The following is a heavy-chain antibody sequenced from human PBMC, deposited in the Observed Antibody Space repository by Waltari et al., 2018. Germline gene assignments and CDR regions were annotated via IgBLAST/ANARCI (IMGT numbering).Heavy chain of an antibody. CDR2: IAYEGSNK. V-gene: IGHV3-30-3*01. CDR3: AREESVLLWFGELDY. D-gene: IGHD3-10*01. Sequence: QVQLVESGGGVVQPGRSLRLSCAASGFTFSSYAMHWVRQAPGKGVWWEAVIAYEGSNKYYADAGKGRFTISRDNSKNTRYLQMNSLRAEDTAVYDCAREESVLLWFGELDYWGQGTLVTVSS. CDR1: GFTFSSYA. J-gene: IGHJ4*02.